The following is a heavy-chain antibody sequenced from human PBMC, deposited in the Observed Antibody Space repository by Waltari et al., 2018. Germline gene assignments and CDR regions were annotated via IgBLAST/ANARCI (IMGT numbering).Heavy chain of an antibody. Sequence: QVHLHESGPGLVRPSETLSLTCGVPGGSIQTYYWNWIRPTPGKGLGWIGYVHSGGSTDYNPSLKGRVTMSLDTSRNQFSLRLQSETAADTAVYYCARGTAYYRPADVFEFWGQGTTVIVSS. V-gene: IGHV4-59*01. J-gene: IGHJ3*01. CDR3: ARGTAYYRPADVFEF. CDR1: GGSIQTYY. D-gene: IGHD3-10*01. CDR2: VHSGGST.